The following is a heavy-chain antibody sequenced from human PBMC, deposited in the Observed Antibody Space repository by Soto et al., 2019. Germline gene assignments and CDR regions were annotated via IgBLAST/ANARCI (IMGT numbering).Heavy chain of an antibody. Sequence: SETLSLTCTVSGGSISSYYWSWIRQPPGKGLEWIGYIYYSGSTNYNPSLKSRVTISVDTSKNQFSLKLTSVTAADTAVYYCARRYGGNFDYWGQGTLVTVFS. CDR2: IYYSGST. D-gene: IGHD1-26*01. CDR3: ARRYGGNFDY. CDR1: GGSISSYY. V-gene: IGHV4-59*01. J-gene: IGHJ4*02.